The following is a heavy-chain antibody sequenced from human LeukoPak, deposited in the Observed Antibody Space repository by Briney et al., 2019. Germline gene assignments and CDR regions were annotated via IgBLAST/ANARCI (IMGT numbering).Heavy chain of an antibody. CDR3: AKTGVWFGELFRFDY. Sequence: PGGSLRLSCAASGFTFDDYGMSWVRQAPGKGLEWVSGINWNGGSTGYADSVKGRFTISRDNAKNSLYLQMNSLRAEDTALYYCAKTGVWFGELFRFDYWGEGTLVTASS. D-gene: IGHD3-10*01. J-gene: IGHJ4*02. CDR1: GFTFDDYG. V-gene: IGHV3-20*04. CDR2: INWNGGST.